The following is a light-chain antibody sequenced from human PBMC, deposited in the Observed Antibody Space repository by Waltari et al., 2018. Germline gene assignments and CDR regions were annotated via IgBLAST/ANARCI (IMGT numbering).Light chain of an antibody. CDR3: QQYYSLPWA. CDR2: WAS. J-gene: IGKJ1*01. CDR1: QSVLFNFNNKNY. Sequence: DIVMTQSPDSLAVSLGERAPINCQPNQSVLFNFNNKNYLGWYQHKPGRPPKPLIYWASTRESGVPDRFSGSGSGTDFNLTISSLQAEDVAVYYCQQYYSLPWAFGQGTKVEIK. V-gene: IGKV4-1*01.